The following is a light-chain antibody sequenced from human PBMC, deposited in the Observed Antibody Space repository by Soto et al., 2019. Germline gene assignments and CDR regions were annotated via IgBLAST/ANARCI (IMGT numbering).Light chain of an antibody. CDR2: DAS. Sequence: EIVLTQSPATLSLSPGENATLSCRASQSVRNYLAWYQQKPGQAPRLLIYDASNRATGIPARFTGSGSGTDFSLTISSLEPEDSAVYYCHHRGNWPRGFGQGTRVEIK. V-gene: IGKV3-11*01. CDR1: QSVRNY. J-gene: IGKJ5*01. CDR3: HHRGNWPRG.